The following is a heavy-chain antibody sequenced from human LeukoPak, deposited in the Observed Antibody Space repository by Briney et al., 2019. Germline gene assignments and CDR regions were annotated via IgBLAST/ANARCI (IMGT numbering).Heavy chain of an antibody. D-gene: IGHD5-18*01. CDR3: ARDRPRLRGYTYGYYYYMDV. V-gene: IGHV4-59*12. J-gene: IGHJ6*03. CDR1: GGSISSSY. Sequence: PSETLSLTCTVSGGSISSSYWSWIRQPPGKGLEWIGYIYYSGSTNYNPSLKSRVTISVDTSKNQFSLKLSSVTAADTAVYYCARDRPRLRGYTYGYYYYMDVWGKGTTVTVSS. CDR2: IYYSGST.